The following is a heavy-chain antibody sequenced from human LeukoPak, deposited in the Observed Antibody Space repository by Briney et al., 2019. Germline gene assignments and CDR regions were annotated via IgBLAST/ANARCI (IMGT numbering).Heavy chain of an antibody. CDR1: GYTFTAHY. D-gene: IGHD3-10*01. CDR3: ARGRGTTMVRGVITNYFDL. CDR2: IDPNSGGT. V-gene: IGHV1-2*02. Sequence: ASVKVSCKASGYTFTAHYIHWVRQPPGQGLEWMGWIDPNSGGTNYAQKFLGSVTMTGDTSINTAFMGLSRLRSDDTAIYYCARGRGTTMVRGVITNYFDLWGRGSLVTVSS. J-gene: IGHJ2*01.